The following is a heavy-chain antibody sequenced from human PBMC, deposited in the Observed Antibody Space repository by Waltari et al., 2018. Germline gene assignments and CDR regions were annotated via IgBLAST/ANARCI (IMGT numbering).Heavy chain of an antibody. D-gene: IGHD1-1*01. V-gene: IGHV1-69*12. Sequence: QVQLVQSGAEVKKPGSSVKVSCQASGGTFSSYSISRVRQAPGQGLEWMGGIIPIFGTANYAQKFQGRVTITADESTSTAYMELSSLRSEDTAVYYCARAANWNPNWFDPWGQGTLVTVSS. CDR3: ARAANWNPNWFDP. CDR2: IIPIFGTA. J-gene: IGHJ5*02. CDR1: GGTFSSYS.